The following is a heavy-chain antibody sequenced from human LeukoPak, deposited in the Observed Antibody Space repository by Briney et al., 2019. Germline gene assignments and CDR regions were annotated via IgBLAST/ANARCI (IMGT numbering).Heavy chain of an antibody. CDR2: TYFGSKWYS. J-gene: IGHJ4*02. V-gene: IGHV6-1*01. CDR3: ARGPGTLHY. CDR1: GDSVSSNSAA. D-gene: IGHD1-1*01. Sequence: SQTLSLTCAISGDSVSSNSAAWNWIRQSPSRGLEWLGRTYFGSKWYSVYTISVKSRITIKADTSKNQISLQLNSVTPEDTAVYYCARGPGTLHYWGQGILVTVSS.